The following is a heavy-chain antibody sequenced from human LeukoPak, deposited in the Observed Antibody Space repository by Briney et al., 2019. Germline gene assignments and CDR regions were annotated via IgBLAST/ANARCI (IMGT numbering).Heavy chain of an antibody. D-gene: IGHD3-10*01. CDR1: GGSISSYY. V-gene: IGHV4-59*01. CDR2: IYYSGST. J-gene: IGHJ4*02. Sequence: SETLSLTCTVSGGSISSYYWSWIRQPPGKGLEWIGYIYYSGSTNYNPSLKSRVTISVDTSKNQFSLKLSSVTAADTAVYYCARGPFHGSGRFFDYWGQGTLVTVSS. CDR3: ARGPFHGSGRFFDY.